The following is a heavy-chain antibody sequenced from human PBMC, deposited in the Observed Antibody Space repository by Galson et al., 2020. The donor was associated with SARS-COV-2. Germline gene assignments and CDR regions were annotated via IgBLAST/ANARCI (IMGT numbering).Heavy chain of an antibody. D-gene: IGHD6-19*01. Sequence: GESLKISCETSGLTFRSYWMHWIRQAPGKGLVWVSRMNSDGSNRSYADSVKGRFTISRDNAKSTLYLQMNSLRVDDTAVYYCARDMAGSRDYWGRGTLVSVSS. V-gene: IGHV3-74*01. J-gene: IGHJ4*02. CDR3: ARDMAGSRDY. CDR2: MNSDGSNR. CDR1: GLTFRSYW.